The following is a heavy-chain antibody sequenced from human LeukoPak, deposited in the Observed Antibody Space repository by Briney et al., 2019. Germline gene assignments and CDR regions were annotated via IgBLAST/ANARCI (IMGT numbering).Heavy chain of an antibody. V-gene: IGHV5-51*01. Sequence: GESLKISCKGSGYSFTGYWIGWVRQMPGKGLEWMGIIYPGDSDTRYSSSFQGQVTISADKSISTAYLQWSSLKASDTAMYYCARAHYSDSSGYYPEIAEGGGFDYWGQGTLVTVSS. D-gene: IGHD3-22*01. J-gene: IGHJ4*02. CDR1: GYSFTGYW. CDR2: IYPGDSDT. CDR3: ARAHYSDSSGYYPEIAEGGGFDY.